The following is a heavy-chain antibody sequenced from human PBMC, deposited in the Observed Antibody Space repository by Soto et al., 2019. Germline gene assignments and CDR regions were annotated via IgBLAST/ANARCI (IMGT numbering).Heavy chain of an antibody. V-gene: IGHV1-46*01. CDR3: ARKYFFDY. CDR1: GYSLTRYY. J-gene: IGHJ4*02. Sequence: QVQLVQSGAEVKKPGASVKVSCKASGYSLTRYYMHWVRQAPGQGLVWMGIIDPSDGSTTYAQRFQGRVTMTRDASSNTVYMELGNLRSDDTDVYCCARKYFFDYWGQGTLVTVSS. D-gene: IGHD3-10*01. CDR2: IDPSDGST.